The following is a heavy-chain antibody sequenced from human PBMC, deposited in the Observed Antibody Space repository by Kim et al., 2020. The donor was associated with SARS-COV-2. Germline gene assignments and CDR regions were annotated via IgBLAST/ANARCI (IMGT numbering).Heavy chain of an antibody. Sequence: GGSLRLSCAASGFTFSSYSMNWVRQAPGKGLEWVSSISSSSYIYYADSVKGRFTISRDNAKNSLYLQMNSLRAEDTAVYYCARDPLGYDILTGYNDYWGQGTLVTVSS. CDR3: ARDPLGYDILTGYNDY. V-gene: IGHV3-21*01. CDR1: GFTFSSYS. J-gene: IGHJ4*02. CDR2: ISSSSYI. D-gene: IGHD3-9*01.